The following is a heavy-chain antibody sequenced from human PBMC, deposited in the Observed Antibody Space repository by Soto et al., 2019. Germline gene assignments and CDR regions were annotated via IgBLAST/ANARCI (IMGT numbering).Heavy chain of an antibody. CDR3: VIGVTLKLAVQRDATDKCYFDS. V-gene: IGHV4-34*01. D-gene: IGHD3-22*01. CDR1: GGSFSGYY. CDR2: INHSGIT. Sequence: SETLSLTCAVYGGSFSGYYCTWIRQPPWKGLEWIGEINHSGITNQNPSLKSRLSISVDTSKNQFSLKLRSVTAADTAVYYCVIGVTLKLAVQRDATDKCYFDSSGQRTQLALSS. J-gene: IGHJ4*02.